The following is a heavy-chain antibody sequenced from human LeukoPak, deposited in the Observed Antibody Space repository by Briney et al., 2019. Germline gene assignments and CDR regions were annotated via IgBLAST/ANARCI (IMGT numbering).Heavy chain of an antibody. Sequence: PGGSLRLSCAASGFTFGSYGMHWVRQAPGKGLEWVAVIWYDGSNKYYADSVKGRFTISRDNSKNTLYLQMNSLRAEDTAVYYCARDGIAVAGTDSYDYWGQGTLVTVSS. J-gene: IGHJ4*02. CDR3: ARDGIAVAGTDSYDY. CDR1: GFTFGSYG. D-gene: IGHD6-19*01. V-gene: IGHV3-33*01. CDR2: IWYDGSNK.